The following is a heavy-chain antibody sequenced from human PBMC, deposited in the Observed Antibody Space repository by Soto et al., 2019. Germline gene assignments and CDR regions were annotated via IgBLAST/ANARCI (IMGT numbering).Heavy chain of an antibody. J-gene: IGHJ3*02. CDR3: ARYIVVVTATYAFDI. V-gene: IGHV3-48*01. CDR2: ISSSSSTI. D-gene: IGHD2-21*02. Sequence: PGGSLRLSCAASGFTFSSYSMNWVRQAPGKGLEWVSYISSSSSTIYYADSVKGRFTISRDNSKNTLYLQMNSLRAEDTAVYYCARYIVVVTATYAFDIWGQGTMVTVSS. CDR1: GFTFSSYS.